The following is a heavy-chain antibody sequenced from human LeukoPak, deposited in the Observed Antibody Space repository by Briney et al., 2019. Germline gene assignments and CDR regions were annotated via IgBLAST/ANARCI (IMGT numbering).Heavy chain of an antibody. D-gene: IGHD1-14*01. V-gene: IGHV1-46*01. CDR3: ARTTPFLGSFDY. J-gene: IGHJ4*02. CDR2: INPSGGST. Sequence: GASLKVSCKASGYTFTSYYMHWVRQAPGQGLEWMGIINPSGGSTSYAQKFQGRVTMTRDTSTSTVYMELSSLRSEDTAVYYCARTTPFLGSFDYWGQGTLVTVSS. CDR1: GYTFTSYY.